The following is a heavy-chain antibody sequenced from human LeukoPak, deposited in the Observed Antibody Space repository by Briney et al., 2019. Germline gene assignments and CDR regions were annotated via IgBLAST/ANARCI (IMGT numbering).Heavy chain of an antibody. CDR1: GFTFSSYA. D-gene: IGHD6-19*01. CDR2: ISYDGSNK. V-gene: IGHV3-30-3*01. CDR3: ARDRKAAGSGWSLAFDY. J-gene: IGHJ4*02. Sequence: PGGSLRLSCAASGFTFSSYAMHWVRQAPGKGLEWVAVISYDGSNKYYADSVKGRFTISRDNSKNTLYLQMNSLRAEDTAVYYCARDRKAAGSGWSLAFDYWGQGTLATVSS.